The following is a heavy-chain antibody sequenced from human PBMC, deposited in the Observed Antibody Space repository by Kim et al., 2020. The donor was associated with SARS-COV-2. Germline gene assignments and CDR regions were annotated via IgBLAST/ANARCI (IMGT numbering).Heavy chain of an antibody. CDR3: ARVGYRNGYSTYVDY. CDR2: IYYSGRT. Sequence: SETLSLTCTVSGGSISSSTYYWGWIRQPPGKGLEWIATIYYSGRTFYNPSLKSRVTISVDTSKHQFSLKLSSVTAADTAVYYCARVGYRNGYSTYVDYWGQGTLVSVSS. J-gene: IGHJ4*02. CDR1: GGSISSSTYY. D-gene: IGHD5-18*01. V-gene: IGHV4-39*01.